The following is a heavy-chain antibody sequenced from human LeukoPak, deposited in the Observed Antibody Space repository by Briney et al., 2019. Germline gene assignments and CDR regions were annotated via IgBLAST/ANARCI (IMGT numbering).Heavy chain of an antibody. V-gene: IGHV3-7*01. J-gene: IGHJ4*02. CDR1: GFTFRTYW. D-gene: IGHD5-12*01. CDR2: VNQDGSEA. Sequence: GGSLRLSCAASGFTFRTYWMSWVRQAPGKGLEWVAQVNQDGSEAHYADSVKARFTISRDNAKSSVSLQMNSLRAEDTAVYYCVRDGGVSGYDLLDYWGQGTLVTVSS. CDR3: VRDGGVSGYDLLDY.